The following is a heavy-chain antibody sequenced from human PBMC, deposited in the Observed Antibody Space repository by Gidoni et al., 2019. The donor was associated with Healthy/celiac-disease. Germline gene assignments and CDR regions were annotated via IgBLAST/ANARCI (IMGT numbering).Heavy chain of an antibody. CDR1: GFTFSSYA. D-gene: IGHD6-19*01. J-gene: IGHJ4*01. Sequence: EVQLLESGGGLVQPGGSLRLSCAASGFTFSSYAMSWVRQAPGKGLEWVSAISGSGCSTYYADSVKGRFNISRDKSKNTLVLEMNSLGAGDTGGYYWAKNPAVASLYFDYWGQGTLVTVSS. CDR3: AKNPAVASLYFDY. CDR2: ISGSGCST. V-gene: IGHV3-23*01.